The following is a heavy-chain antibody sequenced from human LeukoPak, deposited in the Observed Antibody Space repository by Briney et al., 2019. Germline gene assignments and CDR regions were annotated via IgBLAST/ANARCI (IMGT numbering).Heavy chain of an antibody. D-gene: IGHD3-22*01. CDR2: IYHSGST. Sequence: PSGTLSLTCAVSGGSISSSNWWSWVRQPPGKGLEWIGEIYHSGSTNYNPSLKSRVTISVDKSKNQFSLKLSSVTAADTAVYYCARDLFIYASSGYPSSYWYFDLWGRGTLVTVSS. CDR1: GGSISSSNW. J-gene: IGHJ2*01. V-gene: IGHV4-4*02. CDR3: ARDLFIYASSGYPSSYWYFDL.